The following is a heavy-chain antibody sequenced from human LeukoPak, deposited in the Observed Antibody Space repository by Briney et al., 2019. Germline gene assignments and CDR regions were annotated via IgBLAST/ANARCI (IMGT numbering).Heavy chain of an antibody. CDR3: ASSRGYSYGTVDY. J-gene: IGHJ4*02. CDR2: IIPIFGTA. Sequence: ASVKVSCKASGGTFSSYAISWVRQAPGQGLEWMGGIIPIFGTANYAQKFQGRVTITADESTSTAYMELSSLRSGDTAVYYCASSRGYSYGTVDYWGQGTLVTVSS. D-gene: IGHD5-18*01. CDR1: GGTFSSYA. V-gene: IGHV1-69*13.